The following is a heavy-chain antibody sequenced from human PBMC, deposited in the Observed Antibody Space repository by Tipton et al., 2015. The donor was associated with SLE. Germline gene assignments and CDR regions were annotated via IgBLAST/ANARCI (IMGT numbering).Heavy chain of an antibody. CDR1: GYSFKNYG. D-gene: IGHD3-22*01. CDR3: ARYVGTYYYDISCSLGGWFDP. V-gene: IGHV1-18*01. Sequence: QLVQSGGEVKKPGASVKVSCKTSGYSFKNYGVSWVRQAPGQGLEWMGWISGFNGNSNYAQSLQGRVTMATETSTSTAYMELRSLRFDDTAGYYCARYVGTYYYDISCSLGGWFDPWGQGTLVTVSS. CDR2: ISGFNGNS. J-gene: IGHJ5*02.